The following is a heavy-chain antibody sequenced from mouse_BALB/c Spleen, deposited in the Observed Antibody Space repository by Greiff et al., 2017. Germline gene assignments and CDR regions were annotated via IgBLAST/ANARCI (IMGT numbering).Heavy chain of an antibody. CDR2: INPYNDGT. CDR1: GYTFTSYV. V-gene: IGHV1-14*01. J-gene: IGHJ3*01. Sequence: VQLQQSGPELVKPGASVKMSCKASGYTFTSYVMHWVKQKPGQGLEWIGYINPYNDGTKYNEKFKGKATLTSDKSSSTAYMELSSLTSEDSAVYYCARWGELGGYWFAYGGQGTLVTVSA. CDR3: ARWGELGGYWFAY. D-gene: IGHD4-1*01.